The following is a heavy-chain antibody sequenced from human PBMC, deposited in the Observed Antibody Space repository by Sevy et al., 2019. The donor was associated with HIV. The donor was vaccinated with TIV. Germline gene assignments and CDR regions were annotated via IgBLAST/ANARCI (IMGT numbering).Heavy chain of an antibody. J-gene: IGHJ6*02. CDR3: AKRRVRSGLSGGGANYGWDV. D-gene: IGHD3-10*01. Sequence: GGSLRLSCAASGFSFSNYAMSWVRPAPGKGLEWVSTLIGGGTRTYYAESVTGRFTISRDNSRNTLYLQRNSLRAEDRAVYYCAKRRVRSGLSGGGANYGWDVCGQGTTVTVSS. CDR1: GFSFSNYA. CDR2: LIGGGTRT. V-gene: IGHV3-23*01.